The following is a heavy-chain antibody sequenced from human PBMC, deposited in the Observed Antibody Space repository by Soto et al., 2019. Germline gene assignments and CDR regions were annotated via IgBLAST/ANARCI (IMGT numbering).Heavy chain of an antibody. CDR1: GFTFSSYA. D-gene: IGHD1-26*01. J-gene: IGHJ6*02. CDR3: ARGVGASRSYYYYYGMDV. Sequence: PGGSLRLSCAASGFTFSSYAMSWVRQAPGKGLEWVSAISGSGGSTYYADSVKGRFTISRDNSKNTLYLQMNSLRAEDTAVYYCARGVGASRSYYYYYGMDVWGQGTTVIVS. V-gene: IGHV3-23*01. CDR2: ISGSGGST.